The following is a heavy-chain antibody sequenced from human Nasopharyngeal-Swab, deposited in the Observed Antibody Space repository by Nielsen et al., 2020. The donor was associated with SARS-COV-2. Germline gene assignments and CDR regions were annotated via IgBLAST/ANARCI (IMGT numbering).Heavy chain of an antibody. D-gene: IGHD6-13*01. CDR2: ISYDGSNK. Sequence: GGSLRLSCAASGFTFSSYGMHWVRQAPGKGLEWVAVISYDGSNKYYADSVKGRFTISRDNSKNTLYLQMNSLRAEDTAVYYCASDRRTYSIAAAGTIDYWCQGTLVTVSS. J-gene: IGHJ4*02. CDR1: GFTFSSYG. CDR3: ASDRRTYSIAAAGTIDY. V-gene: IGHV3-30*03.